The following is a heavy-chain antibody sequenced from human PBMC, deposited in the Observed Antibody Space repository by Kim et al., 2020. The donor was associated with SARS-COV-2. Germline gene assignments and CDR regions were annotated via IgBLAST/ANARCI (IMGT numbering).Heavy chain of an antibody. CDR2: ISNDGNEN. CDR1: GFTFSHSP. J-gene: IGHJ5*02. D-gene: IGHD3-22*01. V-gene: IGHV3-30*03. CDR3: VRERGSSGYAGWFDP. Sequence: GGSLRLSCAASGFTFSHSPMHWVRQAPGKGLEWVAVISNDGNENRYADSVKGRFTISRDNPKNTLYLQMNSLRVEDTAVDYCVRERGSSGYAGWFDPWGQGTLVTVSS.